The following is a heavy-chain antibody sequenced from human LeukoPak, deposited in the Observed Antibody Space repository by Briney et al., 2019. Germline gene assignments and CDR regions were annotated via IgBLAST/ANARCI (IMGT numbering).Heavy chain of an antibody. V-gene: IGHV1-2*02. J-gene: IGHJ4*02. D-gene: IGHD3-3*01. Sequence: AASVKVSCKASGYTFTGYYMHWVRQAPGQGLEWMGWINPNSGGTNYAQKFQGRVTMTRDTSISTAYMELSRLRSDDTAVYYCARGPPQLRFLEWLGVAYWGQGTLVTVSS. CDR2: INPNSGGT. CDR1: GYTFTGYY. CDR3: ARGPPQLRFLEWLGVAY.